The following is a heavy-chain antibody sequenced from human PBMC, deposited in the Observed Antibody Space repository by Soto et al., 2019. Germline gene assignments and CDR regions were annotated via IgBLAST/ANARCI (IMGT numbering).Heavy chain of an antibody. CDR1: GFSLSTSGVG. V-gene: IGHV2-5*02. D-gene: IGHD4-17*01. CDR3: AHRRAVTTGYRY. CDR2: IYWDDDK. J-gene: IGHJ4*02. Sequence: SGATLGNAAQTLRLTCTFSGFSLSTSGVGVGWIRQPPGKALEWLALIYWDDDKRYSPSLKSRLTITKDTSKNQVVLTMTNMDPVDTATYYCAHRRAVTTGYRYWGQGTLVTVSS.